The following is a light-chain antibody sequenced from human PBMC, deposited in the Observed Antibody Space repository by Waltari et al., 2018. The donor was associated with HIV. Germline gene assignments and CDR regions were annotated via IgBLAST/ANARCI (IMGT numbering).Light chain of an antibody. Sequence: EIVLTQSPATLSLSPGERATLSCRASQSLSGYLAWYQQKPGQPPRLLIYGASTRATGIGDRFSGSGSGTDFTLSISRLEPKDYAVYFCQQYGNSPVTFGGGTTVEIK. CDR3: QQYGNSPVT. CDR2: GAS. J-gene: IGKJ4*01. V-gene: IGKV3-20*01. CDR1: QSLSGY.